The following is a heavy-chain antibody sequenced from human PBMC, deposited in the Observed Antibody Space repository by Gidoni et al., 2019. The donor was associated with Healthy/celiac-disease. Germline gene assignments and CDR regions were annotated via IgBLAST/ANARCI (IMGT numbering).Heavy chain of an antibody. J-gene: IGHJ3*02. CDR2: ISYDGSNK. CDR1: GFTFSSYG. D-gene: IGHD6-19*01. Sequence: QVQLVESGGGVVQPGRSLRLSCAASGFTFSSYGMHWVRQAPGKGLEWVVVISYDGSNKYYADSVKGRFTISRDNSKNTLYLQMNSLRAEDTAVYYCAKGKGAGTSNGAFDIWGQGTMVTVSS. V-gene: IGHV3-30*18. CDR3: AKGKGAGTSNGAFDI.